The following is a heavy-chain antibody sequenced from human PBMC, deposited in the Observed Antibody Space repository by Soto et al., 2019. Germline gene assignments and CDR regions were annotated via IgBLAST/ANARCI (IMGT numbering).Heavy chain of an antibody. CDR1: GFTFSSYS. CDR3: ARDHKYIGYINDAFDI. J-gene: IGHJ3*02. CDR2: ISSSSSYI. Sequence: GGSLRLSCAASGFTFSSYSMNWVRQAPGKGLEWVSSISSSSSYIYYADSVKGRFTISRDNAKNSLYLQMNSLRAEDTAVYYCARDHKYIGYINDAFDIWGQGTMVTVSS. D-gene: IGHD5-12*01. V-gene: IGHV3-21*01.